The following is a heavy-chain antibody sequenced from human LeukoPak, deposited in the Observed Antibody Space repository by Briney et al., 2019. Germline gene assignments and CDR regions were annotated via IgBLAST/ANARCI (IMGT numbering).Heavy chain of an antibody. Sequence: GGSLRLSCAASGFTFSSYWMSWVRQAPGKGLEWVSLISWDGGSTYYADSVKGRFTISRDNSKNSLYLQMNSLRAEDTALYYCAKDMSSGWYGLGTFDYWGQGTLVTVSS. CDR3: AKDMSSGWYGLGTFDY. CDR2: ISWDGGST. V-gene: IGHV3-43D*03. CDR1: GFTFSSYW. J-gene: IGHJ4*02. D-gene: IGHD6-19*01.